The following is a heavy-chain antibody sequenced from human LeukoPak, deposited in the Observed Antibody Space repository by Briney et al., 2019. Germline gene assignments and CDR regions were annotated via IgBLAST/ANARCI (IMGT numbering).Heavy chain of an antibody. J-gene: IGHJ4*02. CDR3: ANGNGQQFLKWLHETYFDY. CDR1: GFTFSMLA. Sequence: GRSLRPSRAASGFTFSMLATRWVRQAPGKGLEWVSGISDSGDSTYYADSVKGRITLSRDNSKNTLYLKMNSLRAEDTAVYYFANGNGQQFLKWLHETYFDYWGQGNLVTVSS. D-gene: IGHD3-3*01. V-gene: IGHV3-23*01. CDR2: ISDSGDST.